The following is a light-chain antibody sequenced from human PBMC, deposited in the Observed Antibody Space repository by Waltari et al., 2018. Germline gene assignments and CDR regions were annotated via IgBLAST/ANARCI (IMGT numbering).Light chain of an antibody. J-gene: IGKJ2*01. CDR3: QQSFRIPYT. V-gene: IGKV1-39*01. Sequence: DIQMTQSPSSLSASVGDRVTITCRASQVINTFLNWYQQKPGEAPKLLIFTASRMQGGVPSRFSGSGSGTEFSHTISSVQPDDFATYFCQQSFRIPYTFGQGTILDI. CDR1: QVINTF. CDR2: TAS.